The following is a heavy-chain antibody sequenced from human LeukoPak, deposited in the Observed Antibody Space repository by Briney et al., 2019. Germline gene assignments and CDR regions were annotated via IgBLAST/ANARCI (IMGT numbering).Heavy chain of an antibody. CDR1: GGSISSSSYY. V-gene: IGHV4-39*07. CDR2: IYYSGST. D-gene: IGHD3-10*01. CDR3: ARGRRYGSGNYYNNRVPFDY. J-gene: IGHJ4*02. Sequence: PSETLSLTCTVSGGSISSSSYYWGWIRQPPGKGLEWIGSIYYSGSTYYNPSLKSRVIISGDTSKNQFSLKLSTVTAADTAVYYCARGRRYGSGNYYNNRVPFDYWGQGTLVTVSS.